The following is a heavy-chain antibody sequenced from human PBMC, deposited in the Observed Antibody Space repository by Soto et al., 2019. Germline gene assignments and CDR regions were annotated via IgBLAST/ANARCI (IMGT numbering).Heavy chain of an antibody. D-gene: IGHD4-17*01. V-gene: IGHV3-15*01. CDR2: IKSKTDGGTT. J-gene: IGHJ4*02. CDR1: GFTFSNAW. CDR3: TTETRNYGGNDY. Sequence: GGSLRLSCAASGFTFSNAWMSWVRQAPGKGLEWVGRIKSKTDGGTTDYAAPVKGRFTISRDDSKNTLYLQMNSLKTEDTALYYCTTETRNYGGNDYWGQGTLVTVSS.